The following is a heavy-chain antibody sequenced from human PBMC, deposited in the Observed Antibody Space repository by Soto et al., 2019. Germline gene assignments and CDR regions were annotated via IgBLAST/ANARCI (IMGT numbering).Heavy chain of an antibody. Sequence: QVQLVESGGGVVQPGRTLRLSCAASGFTFRKYGMHWVHQAQGKGLEWVAVIWYDGSNTYYADSVKGRFTISRDNSKNTLHLQMNSLRAEDTAVYYCTRDVSSRYFDLWGRGSLVTVFS. CDR2: IWYDGSNT. J-gene: IGHJ2*01. CDR3: TRDVSSRYFDL. V-gene: IGHV3-33*01. CDR1: GFTFRKYG.